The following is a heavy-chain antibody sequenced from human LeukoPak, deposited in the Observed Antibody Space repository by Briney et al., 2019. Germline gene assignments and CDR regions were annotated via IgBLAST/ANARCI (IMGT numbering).Heavy chain of an antibody. CDR2: INHSGST. V-gene: IGHV4-34*01. D-gene: IGHD3-16*02. CDR3: ARGFPNYVWGSYRTMYYFDY. Sequence: TPSETLSLTCAVYGGSFSGYYWSWIRQPPGKGLEWIGEINHSGSTNYNPSLKSRVTISVDTSKNQFSLKLSSVTAADTAVYYCARGFPNYVWGSYRTMYYFDYWGQGTLVTVSS. CDR1: GGSFSGYY. J-gene: IGHJ4*02.